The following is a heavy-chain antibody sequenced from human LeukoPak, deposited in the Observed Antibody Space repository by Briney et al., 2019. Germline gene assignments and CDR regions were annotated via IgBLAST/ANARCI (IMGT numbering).Heavy chain of an antibody. CDR1: GYTFTGYY. J-gene: IGHJ4*02. V-gene: IGHV1-2*02. Sequence: GASVKVSCKASGYTFTGYYIHWVRQAPGQGLEWVGWINPNSGGTNYAQKFQGRVTMTRDTSISTAYMELSRLRSDDTAVYYCARRLRGGGTAMEFDYWGQGTLVTVSS. CDR2: INPNSGGT. CDR3: ARRLRGGGTAMEFDY. D-gene: IGHD5-18*01.